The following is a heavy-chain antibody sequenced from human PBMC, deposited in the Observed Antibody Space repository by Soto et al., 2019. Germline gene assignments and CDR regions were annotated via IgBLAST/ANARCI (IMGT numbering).Heavy chain of an antibody. CDR1: GFTFSTYA. CDR3: AKRATGTYFDY. Sequence: GGSLRLSCAASGFTFSTYAMGWVRQAPGKGLEWVSVLSGSGDSTYYADSVKGRFTISRDNSKNTLYLQMNSLRAEDTAVYYCAKRATGTYFDYWGQGTLVTVSS. V-gene: IGHV3-23*01. CDR2: LSGSGDST. J-gene: IGHJ4*02. D-gene: IGHD1-1*01.